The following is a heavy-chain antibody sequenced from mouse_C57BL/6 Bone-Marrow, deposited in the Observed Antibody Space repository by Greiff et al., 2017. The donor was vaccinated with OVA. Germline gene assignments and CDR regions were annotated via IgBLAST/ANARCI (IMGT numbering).Heavy chain of an antibody. J-gene: IGHJ2*01. CDR2: ISGGGGNT. CDR3: ARQGSTMVTTGFDY. Sequence: EVQGVESGGGLVKPGGSLKLSCAASGFTFSSYTMSWVRQTPEKRLEWVATISGGGGNTYYPDSVKGRFTISRDNAKNTLYLQMSSLRSEDTALYYCARQGSTMVTTGFDYWGQGTTLTVSS. V-gene: IGHV5-9*01. D-gene: IGHD2-2*01. CDR1: GFTFSSYT.